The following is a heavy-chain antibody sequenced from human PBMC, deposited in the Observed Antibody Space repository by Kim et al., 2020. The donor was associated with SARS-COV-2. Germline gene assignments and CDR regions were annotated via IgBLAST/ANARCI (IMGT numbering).Heavy chain of an antibody. D-gene: IGHD3-3*01. J-gene: IGHJ6*02. CDR1: GGTFSSYA. V-gene: IGHV1-69*13. CDR2: IIPIFGTA. Sequence: SVKVSCKASGGTFSSYAISWVRQAPGQGLEWMGGIIPIFGTANYAQKFQGRVTITADESTSTAYMELSSLRSEDTAVYYCAMGDFWSGYFRPPYYYYGMDVWGQGTTVTVSS. CDR3: AMGDFWSGYFRPPYYYYGMDV.